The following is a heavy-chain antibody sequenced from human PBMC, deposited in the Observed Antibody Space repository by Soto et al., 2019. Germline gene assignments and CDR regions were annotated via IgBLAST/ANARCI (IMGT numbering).Heavy chain of an antibody. CDR1: GGTFSSYA. Sequence: GASVKVSCKASGGTFSSYAISWVRQAPGQGLEWMGGIIPIFGTANYAQKFQGRVTITADESTSTAYMELSSLRSEDTAVYYCARDAPHSTLKSMIVALSFDPWGQGTLVTVYS. CDR3: ARDAPHSTLKSMIVALSFDP. V-gene: IGHV1-69*13. J-gene: IGHJ5*02. D-gene: IGHD3-22*01. CDR2: IIPIFGTA.